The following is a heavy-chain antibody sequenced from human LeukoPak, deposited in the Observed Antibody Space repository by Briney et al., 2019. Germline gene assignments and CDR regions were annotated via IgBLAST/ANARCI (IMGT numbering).Heavy chain of an antibody. CDR2: INHSGGT. CDR3: ARVTRYQLLYYYYYMDV. D-gene: IGHD2-2*01. Sequence: SETLSLTCAVYGGSFSGYYWSWIRQPPGKGLEWIGEINHSGGTNYNPSLKSRVTISVDTSKNQFSLKLSSVTAADTAVYYCARVTRYQLLYYYYYMDVWGKGTTVTVSS. V-gene: IGHV4-34*01. J-gene: IGHJ6*03. CDR1: GGSFSGYY.